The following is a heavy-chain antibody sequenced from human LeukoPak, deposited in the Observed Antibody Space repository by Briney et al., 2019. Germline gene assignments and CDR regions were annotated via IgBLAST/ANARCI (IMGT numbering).Heavy chain of an antibody. V-gene: IGHV3-11*01. D-gene: IGHD2-21*02. J-gene: IGHJ4*02. CDR2: ISSSGSTI. Sequence: SGGSLRLSCAASGFTFSDYYVSWIRQAPGKGLEWVSYISSSGSTIYYADSVKGRFTISRDNAKNSLYLQMNSLRAEDTAVYYCVTVVVTATLGYWGQGTLVTVSS. CDR3: VTVVVTATLGY. CDR1: GFTFSDYY.